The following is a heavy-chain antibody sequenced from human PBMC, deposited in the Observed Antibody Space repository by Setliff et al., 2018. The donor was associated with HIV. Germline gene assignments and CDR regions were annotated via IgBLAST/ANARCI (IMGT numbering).Heavy chain of an antibody. J-gene: IGHJ3*02. D-gene: IGHD4-17*01. CDR2: IIPIVDRT. Sequence: ASVKVSCKASGGTFSSHAINWVRQAPGQGLEWMGGIIPIVDRTNYAQKFQGRVAITADKSTITAYMELSSLRSEDTAVYYCAREPDYGIRDAFDIWGQGTMVTVSS. CDR1: GGTFSSHA. V-gene: IGHV1-69*10. CDR3: AREPDYGIRDAFDI.